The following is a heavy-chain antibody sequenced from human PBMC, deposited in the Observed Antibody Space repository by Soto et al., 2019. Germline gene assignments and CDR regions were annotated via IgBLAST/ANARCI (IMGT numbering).Heavy chain of an antibody. D-gene: IGHD1-26*01. V-gene: IGHV3-23*01. CDR1: GFTFSSYA. J-gene: IGHJ2*01. CDR3: ARRTVGWYFDL. CDR2: ISGSGGST. Sequence: EVQLLESGGGLVQPGGSLRLSCAASGFTFSSYAMNWVRQAPGKGLEWVSVISGSGGSTYYADAVKGRFTISRDNSKNTLYLQMNSLRAEDTAVYYCARRTVGWYFDLWGRGTLVTVSS.